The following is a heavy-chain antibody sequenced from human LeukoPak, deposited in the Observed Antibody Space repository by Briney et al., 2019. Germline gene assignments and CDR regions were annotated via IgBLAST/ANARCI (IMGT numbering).Heavy chain of an antibody. CDR1: GFTFSSYT. J-gene: IGHJ4*02. CDR3: ASILGYCTGSTCTNDF. V-gene: IGHV3-48*01. CDR2: TTSSGKTI. Sequence: GGPLRLSCAASGFTFSSYTMNWVRQAPGKGLEWVPYTTSSGKTIYYADSVKGRFTISRDNAKNSLYLQMNSLRAEDTAVYYCASILGYCTGSTCTNDFWGQGTLVTVSS. D-gene: IGHD2-15*01.